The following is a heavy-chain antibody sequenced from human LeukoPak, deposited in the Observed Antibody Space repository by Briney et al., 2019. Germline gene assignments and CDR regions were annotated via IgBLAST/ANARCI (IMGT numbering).Heavy chain of an antibody. V-gene: IGHV3-30*19. CDR1: GFTFSNYG. J-gene: IGHJ4*02. CDR3: ARDWGLGSSSNWYSLLY. D-gene: IGHD6-13*01. Sequence: GGSLRLSCTSSGFTFSNYGIHWVRQAPGKGLEWVAVISYDGSNKYYADSVKGRFTISRDNSKNTLYLQMNSLRTEDTAVYYCARDWGLGSSSNWYSLLYWGQGTLVTVSS. CDR2: ISYDGSNK.